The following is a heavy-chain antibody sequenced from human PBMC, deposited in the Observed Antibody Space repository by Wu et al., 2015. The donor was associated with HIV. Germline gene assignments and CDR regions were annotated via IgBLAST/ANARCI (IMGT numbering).Heavy chain of an antibody. V-gene: IGHV1-2*02. D-gene: IGHD6-19*01. CDR2: INPNSGGT. Sequence: QVQLVQSGAEVKKPGASVKVSCKASGYTFTGYYMHWVRQAPGQGLEWMGWINPNSGGTNYAQKFQGRVTMTRDTSISTAYMELSRLRSDDTAMYYCVTYRLPSGWSNYGLDVWGPGTTVIVSS. CDR1: GYTFTGYY. J-gene: IGHJ6*02. CDR3: VTYRLPSGWSNYGLDV.